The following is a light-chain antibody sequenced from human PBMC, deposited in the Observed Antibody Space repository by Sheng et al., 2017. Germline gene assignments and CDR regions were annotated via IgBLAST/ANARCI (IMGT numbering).Light chain of an antibody. Sequence: DIQMTQSPSSLSASVGDRVTITCRASQSISRYLNWYQQKPGKAPKFLIYDASKLQSGVPSRFAGSGSGSDFNLTISSLQPEDVATYYCQQSSSSPQTFGQGTKLEIK. V-gene: IGKV1-39*01. J-gene: IGKJ2*01. CDR2: DAS. CDR3: QQSSSSPQT. CDR1: QSISRY.